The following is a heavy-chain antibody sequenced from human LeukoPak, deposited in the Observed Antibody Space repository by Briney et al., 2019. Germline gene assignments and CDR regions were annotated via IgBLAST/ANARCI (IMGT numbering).Heavy chain of an antibody. CDR2: IWYDGSNK. Sequence: GGSLRLSCAASGFTFSSYGMHWVRLAPGKGLEWVAVIWYDGSNKYYADSVKGRFTISRDNSKNTLYLQMNSLRAEDTAVYYCAREGIGFIAVAGGDYFDYWGQGTLVTVSS. D-gene: IGHD6-19*01. CDR1: GFTFSSYG. J-gene: IGHJ4*02. V-gene: IGHV3-33*01. CDR3: AREGIGFIAVAGGDYFDY.